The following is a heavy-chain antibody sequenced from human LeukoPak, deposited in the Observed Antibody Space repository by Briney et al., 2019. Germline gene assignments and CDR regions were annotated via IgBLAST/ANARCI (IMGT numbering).Heavy chain of an antibody. CDR2: VYSRGST. D-gene: IGHD3-10*01. V-gene: IGHV4-59*08. J-gene: IGHJ4*02. Sequence: SETLSLTCTVSGDSMSINSWSWLRQPPGKGLEWIGYVYSRGSTRYSPSLKSRVTISLDTSKNQFSLKLTSVTAADTAMYYCARRVGSGSLLYFDYWGQGSLVTVSS. CDR3: ARRVGSGSLLYFDY. CDR1: GDSMSINS.